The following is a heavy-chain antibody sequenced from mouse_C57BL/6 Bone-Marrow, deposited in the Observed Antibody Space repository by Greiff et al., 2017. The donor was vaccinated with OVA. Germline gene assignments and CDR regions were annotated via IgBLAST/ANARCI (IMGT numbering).Heavy chain of an antibody. CDR3: AREDYYGSSFPWKAY. J-gene: IGHJ3*01. CDR2: IYPRDGST. CDR1: GYTFTDHT. D-gene: IGHD1-1*01. Sequence: VKLQESDAELVKPGASVKISCKVSGYTFTDHTIHWMKQRPEQGLEWIGYIYPRDGSTKYNEKFKGKATLTADKASSAAYMQLTSLTSEGSAVYFCAREDYYGSSFPWKAYWGQGTLVTVSA. V-gene: IGHV1-78*01.